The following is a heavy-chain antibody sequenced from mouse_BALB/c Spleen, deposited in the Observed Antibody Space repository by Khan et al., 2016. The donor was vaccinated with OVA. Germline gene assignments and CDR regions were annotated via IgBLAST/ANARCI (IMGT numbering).Heavy chain of an antibody. D-gene: IGHD1-1*01. Sequence: EMELVESGGGIVQPGGSLKRSCAVSRFTISSYGMSSVRQTPDKRLELVATIDSNGGSTDYPDIVTRRFTISGDNAKNALYLQMRSLKSEDTAMYYCARRAIWGQGTTLTVSS. CDR2: IDSNGGST. V-gene: IGHV5-6-3*01. J-gene: IGHJ2*01. CDR1: RFTISSYG. CDR3: ARRAI.